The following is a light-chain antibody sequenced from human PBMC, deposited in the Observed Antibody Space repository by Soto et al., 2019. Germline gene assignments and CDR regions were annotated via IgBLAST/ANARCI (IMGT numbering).Light chain of an antibody. V-gene: IGKV1-39*01. Sequence: DIQMTQSPSSLSASVGERVIITCRASQSISRYLNWYQRKPGRAPKLLVSAASNLQSGVPSRFSGSGSETDFTLTINSLQPEDFATYYCQQSYVIPWTFGQGTEVEVK. J-gene: IGKJ1*01. CDR2: AAS. CDR1: QSISRY. CDR3: QQSYVIPWT.